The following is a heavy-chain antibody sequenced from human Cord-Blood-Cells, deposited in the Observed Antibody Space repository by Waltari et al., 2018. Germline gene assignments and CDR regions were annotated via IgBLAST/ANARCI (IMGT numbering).Heavy chain of an antibody. CDR2: IIPIFGTA. CDR1: GGTFSSYA. CDR3: ARGQTYDFWSGYYKYAFDI. Sequence: QVQLVQSGAEVKKPGSSVKVSCKASGGTFSSYAISWVRQAPGQGLEWMGGIIPIFGTANYAQKFQSRVTITADKSTSTAYMELSSLRSEDTAVYYCARGQTYDFWSGYYKYAFDIWGQGTMVTVSS. D-gene: IGHD3-3*01. V-gene: IGHV1-69*06. J-gene: IGHJ3*02.